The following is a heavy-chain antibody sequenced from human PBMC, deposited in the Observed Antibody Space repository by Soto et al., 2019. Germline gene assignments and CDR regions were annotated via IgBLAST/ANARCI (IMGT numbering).Heavy chain of an antibody. CDR2: MSYDGSNE. J-gene: IGHJ4*02. CDR3: AKDGSHNFDY. V-gene: IGHV3-30*18. Sequence: QVQLVESGGGVVQPGRSLRLSCAASGFTFSHYAMHWVRQAPGKGLEWVALMSYDGSNEYYADSVKGRFTISRDNSKNTLYLQMNGLRAEATAVYYCAKDGSHNFDYWGQGTLVTVSS. CDR1: GFTFSHYA. D-gene: IGHD1-26*01.